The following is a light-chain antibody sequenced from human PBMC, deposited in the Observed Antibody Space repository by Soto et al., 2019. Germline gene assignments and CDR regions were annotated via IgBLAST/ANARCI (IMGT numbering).Light chain of an antibody. Sequence: QSVLTQPPSVSGAPGQRVTISCTGSSSNIGAGYDVHWYQQLPGTAPKLLIYGNSNRPSGVPDRFSGSKSGTSASLAITGLQAEDEADYYCQSHDSSLSGSRNVVFGGGTKLTVL. V-gene: IGLV1-40*01. CDR3: QSHDSSLSGSRNVV. J-gene: IGLJ2*01. CDR2: GNS. CDR1: SSNIGAGYD.